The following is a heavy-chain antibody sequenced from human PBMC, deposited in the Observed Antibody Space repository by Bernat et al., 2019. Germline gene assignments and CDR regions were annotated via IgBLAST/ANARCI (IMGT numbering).Heavy chain of an antibody. D-gene: IGHD2-15*01. J-gene: IGHJ6*03. CDR2: IYPGDSDT. Sequence: EVQLVQSGAEVKKPGESLKISCKGSGYSFTSYWIGWVRQMPGKGLEWMGIIYPGDSDTRYSPSFQGQVTISADKSISTAYLQWSSLKASDTAMYYCARQVVVAATQYYYYMDVWGKGTTVTVSS. CDR1: GYSFTSYW. V-gene: IGHV5-51*01. CDR3: ARQVVVAATQYYYYMDV.